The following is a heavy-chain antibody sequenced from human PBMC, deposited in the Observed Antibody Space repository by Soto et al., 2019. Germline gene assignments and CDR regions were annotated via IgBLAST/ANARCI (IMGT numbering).Heavy chain of an antibody. CDR1: GGSISSYY. CDR2: ISDSGSS. CDR3: ARYYCTSTTCYYFDY. J-gene: IGHJ4*02. V-gene: IGHV4-59*01. Sequence: SETLSLTCTVSGGSISSYYWSWVRQPPGKGLEWIGYISDSGSSNYNPSLKSRVTISVDTSKNQFSLKLNSVTAADTAVYYCARYYCTSTTCYYFDYWGQGTLVTVSS. D-gene: IGHD2-2*01.